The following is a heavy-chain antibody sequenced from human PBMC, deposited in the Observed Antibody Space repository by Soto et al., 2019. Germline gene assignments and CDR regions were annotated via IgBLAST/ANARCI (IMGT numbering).Heavy chain of an antibody. CDR3: ARVAMVRGVITEWKDYYYAMDV. Sequence: GESLKISCKGSGYSFTSYWIGWVRQMPGKGLEWMGIIYPGDSDTRYSPSFQGQVTISAEKSISTAYLKWSSLKDSDPAMYYCARVAMVRGVITEWKDYYYAMDVWCKGTTVTVS. CDR2: IYPGDSDT. D-gene: IGHD3-10*01. V-gene: IGHV5-51*01. CDR1: GYSFTSYW. J-gene: IGHJ6*04.